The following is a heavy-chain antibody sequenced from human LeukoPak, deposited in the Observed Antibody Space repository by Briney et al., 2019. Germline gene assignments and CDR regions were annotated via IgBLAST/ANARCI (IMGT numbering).Heavy chain of an antibody. CDR2: IAGSGGSR. Sequence: GGSLRLSCVASGFTLRSYDMRWVRQAPGEGLEWVSSIAGSGGSREYADSVEGRLSIGRDNSENPLCLQVNSLRTEDTAVYYCAREGSSAWHIDFWGQGNLDTVSS. CDR3: AREGSSAWHIDF. V-gene: IGHV3-48*03. J-gene: IGHJ4*02. CDR1: GFTLRSYD. D-gene: IGHD3-10*01.